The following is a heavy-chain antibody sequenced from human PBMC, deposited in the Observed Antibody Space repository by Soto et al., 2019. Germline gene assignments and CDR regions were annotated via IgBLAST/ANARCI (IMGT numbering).Heavy chain of an antibody. Sequence: GGSLRLSCAASGFTFSSYSMNWVRQAPGKGLEWVSSISSSSSYIYYADSVKGRFTISRDNAKNSLYLQMNSLRAEDTAVYYCARDGLYQQLVNDYWGQGTLVTVSS. J-gene: IGHJ4*02. D-gene: IGHD6-13*01. CDR2: ISSSSSYI. CDR3: ARDGLYQQLVNDY. CDR1: GFTFSSYS. V-gene: IGHV3-21*01.